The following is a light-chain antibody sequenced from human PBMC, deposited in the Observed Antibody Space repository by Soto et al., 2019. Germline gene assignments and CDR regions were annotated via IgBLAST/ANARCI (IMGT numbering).Light chain of an antibody. CDR2: AAS. J-gene: IGKJ4*01. CDR1: QGISSY. Sequence: DIQLTQSPSFLSASVGDRVTITCRASQGISSYLAWYQQKPGKAPKLLIYAASTLQSGVPSSFSGSGSGTEFTLTISSLQPEDFGTYYCQQLNSYPLTFGGGTKVEIK. V-gene: IGKV1-9*01. CDR3: QQLNSYPLT.